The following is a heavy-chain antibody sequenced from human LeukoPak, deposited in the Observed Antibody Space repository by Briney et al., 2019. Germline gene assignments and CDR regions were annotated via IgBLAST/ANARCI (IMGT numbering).Heavy chain of an antibody. Sequence: PSETLSPTCTVSGGSISSYYWSWIRQPPGKGLEWIGYIYTSGSTNYNPSLKSRVTISVDTSKNQFSLKLSSVTAADTAVYYCARHWQYQLPKGGFDPWGQGTLVTVSS. D-gene: IGHD2-2*01. CDR1: GGSISSYY. J-gene: IGHJ5*02. CDR2: IYTSGST. CDR3: ARHWQYQLPKGGFDP. V-gene: IGHV4-4*09.